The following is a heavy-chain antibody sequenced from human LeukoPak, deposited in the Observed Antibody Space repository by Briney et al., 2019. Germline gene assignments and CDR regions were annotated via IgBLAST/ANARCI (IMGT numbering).Heavy chain of an antibody. V-gene: IGHV3-33*06. CDR2: IWYDGSNK. CDR1: GFTFSSYG. D-gene: IGHD7-27*01. CDR3: AKDRKIGRLGIIDY. Sequence: PGGSLRLSCAASGFTFSSYGMHWVRQAPGKRLEWVAVIWYDGSNKYYADSVKGRFTISRDNSKNTLYLQMNSLRAEDTAVYYCAKDRKIGRLGIIDYWGQGTLVTVSS. J-gene: IGHJ4*02.